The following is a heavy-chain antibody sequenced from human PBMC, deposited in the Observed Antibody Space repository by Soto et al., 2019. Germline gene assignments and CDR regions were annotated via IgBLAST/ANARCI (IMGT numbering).Heavy chain of an antibody. J-gene: IGHJ4*02. V-gene: IGHV3-23*01. CDR3: AKSGPPAYYDFWSGYYTVRYFDY. CDR1: GFTFSSYA. Sequence: PWGSLRLSCAASGFTFSSYAMSWVRQAPGKGLAWVSAISGSGGSTYYADSVKGRFTISRDNYKNTLYLQMNSPRAEDTAVYYCAKSGPPAYYDFWSGYYTVRYFDYWVQGTLAT. D-gene: IGHD3-3*01. CDR2: ISGSGGST.